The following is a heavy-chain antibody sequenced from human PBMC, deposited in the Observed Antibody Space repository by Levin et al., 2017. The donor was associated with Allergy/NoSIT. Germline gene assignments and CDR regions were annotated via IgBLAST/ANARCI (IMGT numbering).Heavy chain of an antibody. D-gene: IGHD5/OR15-5a*01. J-gene: IGHJ4*02. CDR1: GFTFSSYS. V-gene: IGHV3-21*01. Sequence: GGSLRLSCAASGFTFSSYSMNWVRQAPGKGLEWVSSISSSSSYIYYADSVKGRFTISRDNAKNSLYLQMNSLRAEDTAVYYCARDLVSPADYWGQGTLVTVSS. CDR2: ISSSSSYI. CDR3: ARDLVSPADY.